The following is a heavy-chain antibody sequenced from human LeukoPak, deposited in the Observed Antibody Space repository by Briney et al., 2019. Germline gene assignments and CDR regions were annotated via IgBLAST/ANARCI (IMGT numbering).Heavy chain of an antibody. CDR2: IYHSGST. J-gene: IGHJ4*02. D-gene: IGHD2-15*01. V-gene: IGHV4-30-2*01. CDR3: ARVGGGCSGGSCPHFDY. CDR1: GGSISSGGYS. Sequence: SETLSLTCAVSGGSISSGGYSWSWLRQPPGKGLEWIVYIYHSGSTYYNPSLKSRVTISVDRSKNQFSLKLSSVTAADTAVYYCARVGGGCSGGSCPHFDYWGQGTLVTVSS.